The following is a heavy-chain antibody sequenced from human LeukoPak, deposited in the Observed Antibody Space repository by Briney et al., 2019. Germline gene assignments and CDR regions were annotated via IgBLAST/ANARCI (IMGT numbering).Heavy chain of an antibody. CDR3: ARVKSGSYYPIDY. CDR1: GFTFSNYW. D-gene: IGHD1-26*01. Sequence: GGSLRLSCAASGFTFSNYWMHWVRQTPGRGLVWVSRINTDGTGTSYADSVKGRFTISRDGAKNTLYLQMSGLRAEDTAVYYCARVKSGSYYPIDYWGQGTLVTVSS. V-gene: IGHV3-74*01. CDR2: INTDGTGT. J-gene: IGHJ4*02.